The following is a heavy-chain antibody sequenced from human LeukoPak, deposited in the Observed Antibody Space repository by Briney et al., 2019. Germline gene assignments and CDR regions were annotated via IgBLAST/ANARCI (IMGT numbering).Heavy chain of an antibody. CDR1: GYTFTSYY. Sequence: PGASVKVSCKASGYTFTSYYMHWVRQAPGQGLEWMGIINPSGGSTSYAQKFQGRVTMTRGMSTSTVYMELSSLRSEDTAVYYCARTGSPLGYVGYYYYMDVWGKGTTVTVSS. V-gene: IGHV1-46*01. D-gene: IGHD2-15*01. CDR2: INPSGGST. J-gene: IGHJ6*03. CDR3: ARTGSPLGYVGYYYYMDV.